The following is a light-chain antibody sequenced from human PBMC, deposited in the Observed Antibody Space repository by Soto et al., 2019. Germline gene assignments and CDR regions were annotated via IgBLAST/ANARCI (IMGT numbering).Light chain of an antibody. CDR2: AAS. V-gene: IGKV1-9*01. CDR3: QQLNTYPPT. CDR1: QGISSY. Sequence: DIQMTQSPSSLSASVGDRVIITCRASQGISSYLAWYQQKPRKAPKLLIYAASTLQSGVPSRFSGSGSATDFALTISSLQPEDFATYYCQQLNTYPPTFGQGTKVDIK. J-gene: IGKJ1*01.